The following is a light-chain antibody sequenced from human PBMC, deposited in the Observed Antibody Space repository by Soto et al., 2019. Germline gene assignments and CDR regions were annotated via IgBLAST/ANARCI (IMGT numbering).Light chain of an antibody. CDR2: GAS. J-gene: IGKJ1*01. V-gene: IGKV3-20*01. Sequence: EVVLTQSPGTLSLSPGERATLSCRASETVTSDYLAWYQQKPGQAPRLLFYGASRRAAGIPDRFSGSGSGTDFTLIISRLEPEDFVVYYCQQYHSPPLTFGQGTKVEIK. CDR3: QQYHSPPLT. CDR1: ETVTSDY.